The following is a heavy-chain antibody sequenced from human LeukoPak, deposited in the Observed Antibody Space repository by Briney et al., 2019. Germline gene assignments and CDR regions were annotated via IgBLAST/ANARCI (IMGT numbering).Heavy chain of an antibody. Sequence: SGGSLRLSCAASGFTFSSYGMSWVRQAPGKGLEWVSAISGSGGSTYYADSVKGRFTISRDNSKNTLYLQMNSLRAEDTAVYYCANPDYDILTGYYKGDNYWGQGTLVTVSS. CDR2: ISGSGGST. V-gene: IGHV3-23*01. J-gene: IGHJ4*02. CDR3: ANPDYDILTGYYKGDNY. D-gene: IGHD3-9*01. CDR1: GFTFSSYG.